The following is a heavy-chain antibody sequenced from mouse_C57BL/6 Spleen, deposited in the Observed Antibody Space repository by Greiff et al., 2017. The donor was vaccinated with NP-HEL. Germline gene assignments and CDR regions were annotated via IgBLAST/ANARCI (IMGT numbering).Heavy chain of an antibody. V-gene: IGHV1-4*01. J-gene: IGHJ3*01. CDR3: AREDYGYDWFAY. CDR1: GYTFTSYT. D-gene: IGHD2-2*01. Sequence: VKLMESGAELARPGASVKMSCKASGYTFTSYTMHWVKQRPGQGLEWIGYINPSSGYTKYNQKFKDKATLTADKSSSTAYMQLSSLTSEDSAVYYCAREDYGYDWFAYWGQGTLVTVSA. CDR2: INPSSGYT.